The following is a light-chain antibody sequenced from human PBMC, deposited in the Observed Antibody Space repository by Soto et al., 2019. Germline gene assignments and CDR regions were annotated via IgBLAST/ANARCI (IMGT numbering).Light chain of an antibody. CDR2: NTN. CDR1: SSNIGRNS. CDR3: AAWDDSLNGYV. V-gene: IGLV1-44*01. J-gene: IGLJ1*01. Sequence: QSVLTQAPSASETPGQRVTISCSGRSSNIGRNSISWYQQFPGTAPKLLIYNTNQRPAGVPDRFSGSKSGTSASLAIRGLQSDDEADYYCAAWDDSLNGYVFGTGTKATVL.